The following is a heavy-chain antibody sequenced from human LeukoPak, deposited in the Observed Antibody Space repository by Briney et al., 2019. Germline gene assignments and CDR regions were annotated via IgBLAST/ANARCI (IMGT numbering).Heavy chain of an antibody. CDR2: ISGSGGST. Sequence: PGRSLRLSCAASGFTFSSYAMSWVGQAPGKGLEWVSAISGSGGSTYYADSVKGRFTISRDNSKNTLYLQMNSLRAEDTAVDYCAIDGDVVVVAATEPIDYWGQGTLVTVSS. J-gene: IGHJ4*02. CDR1: GFTFSSYA. D-gene: IGHD2-15*01. V-gene: IGHV3-23*01. CDR3: AIDGDVVVVAATEPIDY.